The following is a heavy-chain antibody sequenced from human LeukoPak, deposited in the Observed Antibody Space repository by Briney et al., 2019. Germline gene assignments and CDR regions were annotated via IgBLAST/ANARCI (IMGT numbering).Heavy chain of an antibody. J-gene: IGHJ4*02. Sequence: GASVKVSCKASGYTFTSYDINWVRQATGQGLEWMGWMNPNSGNTGYAQKFQGRVTMTRNTSISTAYMELSSLRSEDTGVYYCARGPHRYCSGGSCVIDYWGQGTLVTVSS. CDR2: MNPNSGNT. D-gene: IGHD2-15*01. V-gene: IGHV1-8*01. CDR3: ARGPHRYCSGGSCVIDY. CDR1: GYTFTSYD.